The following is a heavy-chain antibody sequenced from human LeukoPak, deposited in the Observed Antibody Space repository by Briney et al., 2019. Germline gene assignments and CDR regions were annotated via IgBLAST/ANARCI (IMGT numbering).Heavy chain of an antibody. CDR2: ISYDGSNK. Sequence: PGGSLRLSCAASGFTFSSYGMHWVRQAPGKGLEWVAVISYDGSNKYYADSVKGRFTISRDNSKNTLYLQMNSLRAEDTAVYYCAKLRNVWQHYDAFDIWGQGTMVTVSS. CDR1: GFTFSSYG. D-gene: IGHD3-16*01. V-gene: IGHV3-30*18. CDR3: AKLRNVWQHYDAFDI. J-gene: IGHJ3*02.